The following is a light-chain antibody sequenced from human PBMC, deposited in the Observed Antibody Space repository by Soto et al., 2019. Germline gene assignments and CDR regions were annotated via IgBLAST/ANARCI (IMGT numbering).Light chain of an antibody. V-gene: IGKV3-20*01. CDR1: QRVSSSF. CDR3: TQYDTSHPCT. J-gene: IGKJ1*01. Sequence: IGLTQSPGTMSLPPGTRVTLSCRASQRVSSSFLAWYQQKPGQAPRLLSYGASGRATGIPDRFSGSGSVTDFSPTISILEHEPFAGYYCTQYDTSHPCTFGHETQVEIK. CDR2: GAS.